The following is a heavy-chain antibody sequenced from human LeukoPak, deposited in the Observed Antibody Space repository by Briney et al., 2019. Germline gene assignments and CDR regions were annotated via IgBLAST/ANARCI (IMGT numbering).Heavy chain of an antibody. CDR2: ISGSGYPI. CDR1: GLTFSNYE. J-gene: IGHJ4*02. V-gene: IGHV3-48*03. Sequence: GGSLRLSXVASGLTFSNYEMNWVRQAPGKGLDWISYISGSGYPIYYADSVKGRFTISRDNAKNSLYLQMNSLRAEDTGVYYCAGSGWQVYLDYWGQGALVTVSS. CDR3: AGSGWQVYLDY. D-gene: IGHD6-19*01.